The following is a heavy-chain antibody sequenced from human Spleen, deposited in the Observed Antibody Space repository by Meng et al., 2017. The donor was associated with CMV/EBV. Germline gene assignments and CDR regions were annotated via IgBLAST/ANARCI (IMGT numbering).Heavy chain of an antibody. J-gene: IGHJ3*02. CDR3: TREFCRSSSCYMGDAFDI. Sequence: GGSLRLSSAASGFFFGDYGLSWVRQAPGKGLEWVGFIRSKAYGGTTEYAASVKGRFTISRDDSKSIAYLQMSSLRAEDTAVYYCTREFCRSSSCYMGDAFDIWGQGTMVTVSS. D-gene: IGHD2-2*02. CDR2: IRSKAYGGTT. CDR1: GFFFGDYG. V-gene: IGHV3-49*04.